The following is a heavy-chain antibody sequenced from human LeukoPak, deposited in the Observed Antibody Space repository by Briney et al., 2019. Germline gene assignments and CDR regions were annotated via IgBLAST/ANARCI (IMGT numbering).Heavy chain of an antibody. CDR3: ARALSRGYSGYDYGLGY. CDR2: ISASNGNT. J-gene: IGHJ4*02. CDR1: GYTFINYG. V-gene: IGHV1-18*01. D-gene: IGHD5-12*01. Sequence: ASVKVSCKASGYTFINYGVTWVRQAPGQGLEWMGWISASNGNTNYAQKLQGRVTMTTETSTSTAYMELRSLRSDDTAVYYCARALSRGYSGYDYGLGYWGQGTLVTVSS.